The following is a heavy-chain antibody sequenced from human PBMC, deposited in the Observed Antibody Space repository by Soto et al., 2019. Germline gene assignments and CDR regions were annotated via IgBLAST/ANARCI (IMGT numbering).Heavy chain of an antibody. D-gene: IGHD3-22*01. CDR2: IYYSGST. CDR1: GGSISSGDYY. J-gene: IGHJ4*02. V-gene: IGHV4-30-4*01. Sequence: PSETLSLTCTVSGGSISSGDYYWSWIRQPPGKDLEWIGYIYYSGSTYYNPSLKSRVTISVDTSKNQFSLKLSSVTAADTAVYYCARVRLDRRYYDSSGYERWGQGTLVTVSS. CDR3: ARVRLDRRYYDSSGYER.